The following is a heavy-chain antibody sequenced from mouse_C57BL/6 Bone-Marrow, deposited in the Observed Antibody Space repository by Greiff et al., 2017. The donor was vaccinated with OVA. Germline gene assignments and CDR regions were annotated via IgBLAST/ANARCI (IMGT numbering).Heavy chain of an antibody. CDR3: ARTSSSHFDY. CDR1: GYTFTNYW. CDR2: IYPGGGYT. Sequence: QVQLQQSGAELVRPGTSVKMSCKASGYTFTNYWLGWAQQRPGHGLEWIGDIYPGGGYTNYNVKFKGKATLTAEKSSSTAYMQFSSLTSEDSAIYYCARTSSSHFDYWGQGTTLTVSS. D-gene: IGHD1-1*01. J-gene: IGHJ2*01. V-gene: IGHV1-63*01.